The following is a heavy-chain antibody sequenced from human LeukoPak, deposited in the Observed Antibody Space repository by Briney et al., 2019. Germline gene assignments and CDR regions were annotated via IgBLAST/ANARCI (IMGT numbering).Heavy chain of an antibody. D-gene: IGHD6-25*01. CDR3: AKDNPAAKGWTPGLEY. CDR2: IRYDGSKQ. V-gene: IGHV3-30*02. Sequence: GGSLRVSCAASGFTFNNSGMHWVRQAPGKGLEWVAFIRYDGSKQYYADSVKGRFTISRDTSKNTLYLQIDSLRTEDTAVYYCAKDNPAAKGWTPGLEYWGQGTLVTVSS. J-gene: IGHJ4*02. CDR1: GFTFNNSG.